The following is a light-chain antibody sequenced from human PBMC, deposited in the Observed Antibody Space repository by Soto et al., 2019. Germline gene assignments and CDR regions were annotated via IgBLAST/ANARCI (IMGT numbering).Light chain of an antibody. CDR1: TSDVGSYNR. V-gene: IGLV2-18*02. CDR3: DSYTASSTYV. CDR2: DVG. Sequence: QSVLTQPPSVSGSPGQSVTISCNGTTSDVGSYNRVSWYQQTPGTAPKLIIYDVGSRPSGVPDRFSGSKSGNTASLTISGLQAEDEADYYCDSYTASSTYVFGTGTKVTVL. J-gene: IGLJ1*01.